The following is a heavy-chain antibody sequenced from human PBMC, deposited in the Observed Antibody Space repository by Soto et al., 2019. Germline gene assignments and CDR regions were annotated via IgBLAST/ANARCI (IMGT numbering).Heavy chain of an antibody. V-gene: IGHV1-46*01. CDR2: INPSGGST. CDR1: GYTFTSYY. D-gene: IGHD3-22*01. CDR3: ARQGYYYDSSGYFVY. J-gene: IGHJ4*02. Sequence: ASVKVSCKASGYTFTSYYMHWVRQAPGQGLEWMGIINPSGGSTGYAQKFQGRVTMTRDTSTSTVYMELSSLRSEDTAVYYCARQGYYYDSSGYFVYWGQGTLVTVSS.